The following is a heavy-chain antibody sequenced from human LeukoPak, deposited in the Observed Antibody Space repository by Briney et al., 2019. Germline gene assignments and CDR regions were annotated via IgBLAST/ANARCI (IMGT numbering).Heavy chain of an antibody. CDR2: IIPIFGTA. Sequence: GSSVKASCKASGGTFSSYAISWVRQAPGQGLEWMGRIIPIFGTANYAQKFQGRVTITTDESTSTAYMELSSLRSEDTAVYYCARDQRYDILEPYYYMDVWGKGTTVTVSS. D-gene: IGHD3-9*01. V-gene: IGHV1-69*05. CDR1: GGTFSSYA. CDR3: ARDQRYDILEPYYYMDV. J-gene: IGHJ6*03.